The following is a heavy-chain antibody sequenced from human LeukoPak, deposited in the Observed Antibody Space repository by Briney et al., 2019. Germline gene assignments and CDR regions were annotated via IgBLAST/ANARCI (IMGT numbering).Heavy chain of an antibody. CDR1: GGTFSSYA. CDR2: INPNSGGT. J-gene: IGHJ6*02. D-gene: IGHD6-19*01. CDR3: ARDRIAVAPLGGMDV. V-gene: IGHV1-2*02. Sequence: GASVKVSCKASGGTFSSYAISWVRQAPGQGLEWMGWINPNSGGTNYAQKFQGRVTMTRDTSISTAYMELSRLRSDDTAVYYCARDRIAVAPLGGMDVWGQGTTVTVSS.